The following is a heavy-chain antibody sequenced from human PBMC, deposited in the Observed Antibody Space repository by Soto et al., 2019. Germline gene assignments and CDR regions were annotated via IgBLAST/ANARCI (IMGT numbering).Heavy chain of an antibody. Sequence: PGGSLRLSCAASGFPFRSYAMGWVRQAPGKGLEWISVISGSGEITLYTDSVKGRFTISRDFSNNTLSLQMNSLRADDTAIYYCGKARYLLVDQPLYFGSWGQGTLVTVSS. D-gene: IGHD3-3*01. CDR1: GFPFRSYA. J-gene: IGHJ4*02. CDR2: ISGSGEIT. CDR3: GKARYLLVDQPLYFGS. V-gene: IGHV3-23*01.